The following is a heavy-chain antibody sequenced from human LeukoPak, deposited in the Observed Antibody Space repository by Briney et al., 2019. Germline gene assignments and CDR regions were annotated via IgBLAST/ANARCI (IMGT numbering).Heavy chain of an antibody. CDR2: IYYTGST. V-gene: IGHV4-59*01. CDR1: GDSISSYY. Sequence: SETLSLTCTVSGDSISSYYWSWIRQPPGKGLEWIGYIYYTGSTNYNPSLKGRVTISVDTSKNQFSLTLSSVTAADTAVYFCAREGVVPVGTSYYYYYGMDVWGQGTTVTVSS. J-gene: IGHJ6*02. CDR3: AREGVVPVGTSYYYYYGMDV. D-gene: IGHD2-2*01.